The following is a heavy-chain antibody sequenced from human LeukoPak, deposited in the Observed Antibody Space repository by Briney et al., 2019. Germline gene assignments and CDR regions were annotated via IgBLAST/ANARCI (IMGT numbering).Heavy chain of an antibody. D-gene: IGHD2-21*01. CDR3: ARDPGDDDMK. CDR1: GFTFSVYS. J-gene: IGHJ4*02. Sequence: GGSLRLSCEASGFTFSVYSMKWDRQAQGKGLEWIAFIRSSSYNRFYADSVRGRFTISKDNAKNSVYLQMNSLRAEDTAVYYCARDPGDDDMKWGQGTLVTVSS. CDR2: IRSSSYNR. V-gene: IGHV3-48*04.